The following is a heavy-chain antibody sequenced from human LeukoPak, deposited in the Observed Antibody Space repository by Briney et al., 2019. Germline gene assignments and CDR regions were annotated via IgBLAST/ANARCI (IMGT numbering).Heavy chain of an antibody. V-gene: IGHV3-21*01. CDR1: GFTFSSYS. D-gene: IGHD3-3*01. CDR3: AREAITIFGVGSPDY. CDR2: ISSSSSYI. J-gene: IGHJ4*02. Sequence: GGSLRLSCAASGFTFSSYSMNWVRQAPGKGLEWVSSISSSSSYIYYADSVKGRFTISRDNAKNSLYLQMHSLRAEDTAVYYWAREAITIFGVGSPDYWGQGTLVTVSS.